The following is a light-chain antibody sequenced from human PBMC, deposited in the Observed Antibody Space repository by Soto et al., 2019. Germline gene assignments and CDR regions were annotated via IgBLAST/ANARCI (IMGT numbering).Light chain of an antibody. CDR3: QQANSYPFT. J-gene: IGKJ3*01. CDR2: DAS. CDR1: QDVRTA. V-gene: IGKV1-12*02. Sequence: DLQMTQSPSSVSASVGDRVTVTCRTSQDVRTALAWYQQKPGKAPKLLIYDASSLESGVPSRFSGSGSGTDFTLTISSLQPEDFAIYYCQQANSYPFTFGPGTKVD.